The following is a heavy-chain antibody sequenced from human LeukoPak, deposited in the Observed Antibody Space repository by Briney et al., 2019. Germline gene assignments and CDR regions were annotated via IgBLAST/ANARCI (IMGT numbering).Heavy chain of an antibody. J-gene: IGHJ3*02. CDR1: GGSISSSSYY. V-gene: IGHV4-39*01. CDR3: ARHYYDSSGYYGAEDAFDI. CDR2: IYYSGST. Sequence: SETLSLTCTVSGGSISSSSYYWGWLRQPPGKGLEWIGSIYYSGSTYYNPSLKSRVTISVDTSKNQFSLKLSSVTAADTAVYYCARHYYDSSGYYGAEDAFDIWGQGTMVTVSS. D-gene: IGHD3-22*01.